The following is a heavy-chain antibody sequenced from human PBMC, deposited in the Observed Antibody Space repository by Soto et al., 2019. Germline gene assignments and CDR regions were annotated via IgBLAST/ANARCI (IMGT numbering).Heavy chain of an antibody. D-gene: IGHD4-17*01. CDR2: IHYSANT. Sequence: SENLSLTFSVSGASISSSYYHWGWIRQPPGKGLEWIGTIHYSANTYYNPSLKSRVSISVDKSKNQFSLNLRSVTAADTAMYYCARLPRCNDYESWFDPGGQGPLV. J-gene: IGHJ5*02. CDR1: GASISSSYYH. CDR3: ARLPRCNDYESWFDP. V-gene: IGHV4-39*01.